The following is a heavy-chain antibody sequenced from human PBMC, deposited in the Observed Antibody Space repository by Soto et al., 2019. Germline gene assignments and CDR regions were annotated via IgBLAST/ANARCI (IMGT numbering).Heavy chain of an antibody. CDR2: MIPIFGTA. Sequence: QVQLVQSGAEVKKTGSSVKVSCKASGGTFSSYAISWVRQAPGQGLEWMGVMIPIFGTANYAQKFQVRVTITADDSTRVDNMELSSMRSEDTAVYYCARERVCSSTSCYTGTVDWFGPWGQGTLITVSS. J-gene: IGHJ5*02. CDR3: ARERVCSSTSCYTGTVDWFGP. V-gene: IGHV1-69*01. D-gene: IGHD2-2*02. CDR1: GGTFSSYA.